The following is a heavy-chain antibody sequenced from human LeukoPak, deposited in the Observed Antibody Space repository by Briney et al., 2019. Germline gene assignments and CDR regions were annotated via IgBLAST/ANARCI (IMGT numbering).Heavy chain of an antibody. CDR3: ARDLGHPGFFDY. V-gene: IGHV4-30-4*01. Sequence: SETLSLTCTVSGGSISSGDYYWSWIRQPPGKGLEWIGYIYYSGSTYYNPSLKSRVTISVDTSKNQFSLKLSSVTAADTAVYYCARDLGHPGFFDYWGQGTLVTVSS. J-gene: IGHJ4*02. CDR2: IYYSGST. CDR1: GGSISSGDYY. D-gene: IGHD3-16*01.